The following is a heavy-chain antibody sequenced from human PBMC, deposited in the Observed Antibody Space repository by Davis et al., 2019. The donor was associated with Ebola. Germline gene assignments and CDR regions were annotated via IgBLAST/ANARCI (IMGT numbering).Heavy chain of an antibody. CDR1: GGSISSSNW. Sequence: SETLSLTCAVSGGSISSSNWWSWVRQPPGKGLEWIGEIYHSGSTNYNPSLKSRVTISVDTSKNQFSLKLSSVTAADTAVYYCAREGGSYGFDYWGQGTLVTVSS. CDR2: IYHSGST. CDR3: AREGGSYGFDY. D-gene: IGHD5-18*01. J-gene: IGHJ4*02. V-gene: IGHV4-4*02.